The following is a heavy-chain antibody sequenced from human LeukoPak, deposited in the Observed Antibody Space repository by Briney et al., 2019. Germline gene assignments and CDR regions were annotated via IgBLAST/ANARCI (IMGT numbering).Heavy chain of an antibody. D-gene: IGHD3-22*01. CDR3: ARDLYRIVVVPHYFDY. CDR1: GFTFSNYW. CDR2: IKEDGSEK. V-gene: IGHV3-7*01. Sequence: GGSLRLSCAASGFTFSNYWMSWVRQAPGKGLEWVANIKEDGSEKFYVDSVKGRFTISRHNAKKSLYLQMNSLRAEDTAVYYCARDLYRIVVVPHYFDYWGQGTLVTVSS. J-gene: IGHJ4*02.